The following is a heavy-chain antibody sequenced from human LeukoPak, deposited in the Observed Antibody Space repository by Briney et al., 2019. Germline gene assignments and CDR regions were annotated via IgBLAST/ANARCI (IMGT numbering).Heavy chain of an antibody. J-gene: IGHJ5*02. D-gene: IGHD3-22*01. CDR1: GVSFSGYY. CDR3: ARGAYYYDSSGTSPFDP. V-gene: IGHV4-34*01. CDR2: INHSGST. Sequence: SETLSLTCAVYGVSFSGYYWSWIRQPPGKGLEWIGEINHSGSTNYNPSLKSRVTISVDTSKNQFSLKLSSVTAADTAVYYCARGAYYYDSSGTSPFDPWGQGTLVTVSS.